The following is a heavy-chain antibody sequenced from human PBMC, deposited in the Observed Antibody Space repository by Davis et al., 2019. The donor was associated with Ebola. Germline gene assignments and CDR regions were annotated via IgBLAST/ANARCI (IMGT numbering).Heavy chain of an antibody. V-gene: IGHV1-2*02. CDR3: ARGKGAARGFDP. D-gene: IGHD6-25*01. CDR1: GYTFTGYY. J-gene: IGHJ5*02. Sequence: ASVKVSCKASGYTFTGYYMHWVRQAPGQGLEWMGWINPNSGGTNYAQKFQGRVTMTRDTSISTAYMELSRLRSEDTAVYYCARGKGAARGFDPWGQGTLVTVSS. CDR2: INPNSGGT.